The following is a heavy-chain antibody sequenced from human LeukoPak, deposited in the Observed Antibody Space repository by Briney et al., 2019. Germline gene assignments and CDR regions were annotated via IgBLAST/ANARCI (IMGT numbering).Heavy chain of an antibody. CDR3: ATSITYYYGSGRLESFDY. J-gene: IGHJ4*02. Sequence: RASVKVSCKASGGTFSSYAISWVRQAPGQGLEWMGGIIPIFGTANYAQKFQGRVTMTEDTSTDTAYMELSSLRSEDTAVYYCATSITYYYGSGRLESFDYWGQGTLVTVSS. CDR1: GGTFSSYA. V-gene: IGHV1-69*06. CDR2: IIPIFGTA. D-gene: IGHD3-10*01.